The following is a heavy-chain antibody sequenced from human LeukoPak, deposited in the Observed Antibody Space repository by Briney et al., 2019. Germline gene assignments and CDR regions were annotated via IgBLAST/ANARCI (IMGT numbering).Heavy chain of an antibody. CDR2: ISYDGSKK. CDR3: ARDYCSGGSCGSDY. J-gene: IGHJ4*02. D-gene: IGHD2-15*01. V-gene: IGHV3-30*04. Sequence: GGSLRLSCAASGFTFSSYAMHWVRQAPGKGLEWVAVISYDGSKKYYADSVKGRFTISRDNSKNTLYLQMNSLRAEDTAVYYCARDYCSGGSCGSDYWGQGTLVTVSS. CDR1: GFTFSSYA.